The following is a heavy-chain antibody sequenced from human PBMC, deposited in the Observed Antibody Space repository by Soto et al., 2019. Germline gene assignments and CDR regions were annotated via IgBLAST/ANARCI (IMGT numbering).Heavy chain of an antibody. CDR2: IKSKTDGGTT. D-gene: IGHD6-19*01. CDR1: GFTFSNAW. J-gene: IGHJ1*01. CDR3: TGRRHSSGWSPLH. V-gene: IGHV3-15*01. Sequence: EVQLVESGGGLVRPGGSLRLSCAASGFTFSNAWMSWVGQAPGKGLEWVGRIKSKTDGGTTDYAAPVKGRFTISRDDSKNTLYLQMNSLKTEDTAVYYCTGRRHSSGWSPLHWGQGTLVTVSS.